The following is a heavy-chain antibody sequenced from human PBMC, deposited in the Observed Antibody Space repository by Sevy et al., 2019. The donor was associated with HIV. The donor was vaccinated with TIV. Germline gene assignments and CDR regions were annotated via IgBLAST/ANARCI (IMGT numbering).Heavy chain of an antibody. Sequence: GGSLRLSCTASGFVFSSYAMHWVRQAPGKGLEWVAFIAYDGSNKNYADSVKGRFTLSRDNSKNTLYLQMNSLGAEDTAVYYCARPRFLEWLTAAAFDIWGQGTMVTVSS. CDR2: IAYDGSNK. CDR3: ARPRFLEWLTAAAFDI. V-gene: IGHV3-30*04. D-gene: IGHD3-3*01. J-gene: IGHJ3*02. CDR1: GFVFSSYA.